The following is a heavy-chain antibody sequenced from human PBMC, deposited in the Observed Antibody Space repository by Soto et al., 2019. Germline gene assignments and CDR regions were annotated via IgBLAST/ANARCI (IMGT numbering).Heavy chain of an antibody. Sequence: GTLSLSCTASGVIISNALVSWIRQAPGKGQEWVGRGKSEGAGGTTDFAAPVTGRFAIASDDSKNIVYMQMNSMRTDDTAVYYCSTDSYISMIAVCLDYRGLGTRVTVSS. V-gene: IGHV3-15*07. CDR1: GVIISNAL. D-gene: IGHD3-22*01. J-gene: IGHJ4*01. CDR3: STDSYISMIAVCLDY. CDR2: GKSEGAGGTT.